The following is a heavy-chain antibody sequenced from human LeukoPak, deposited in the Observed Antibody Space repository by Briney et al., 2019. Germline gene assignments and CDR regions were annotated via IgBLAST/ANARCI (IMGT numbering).Heavy chain of an antibody. J-gene: IGHJ5*02. CDR2: ISGSGGST. Sequence: GGSLRLSCAASGFTFSSYAMSWVRQAPGKGLEWVSAISGSGGSTYYAASVKGRFTISSDNSKNTLYLQMNGLRAEDTAVYYCATSSDLVSHLSWGQGTLVTVSS. CDR3: ATSSDLVSHLS. V-gene: IGHV3-23*01. D-gene: IGHD3-9*01. CDR1: GFTFSSYA.